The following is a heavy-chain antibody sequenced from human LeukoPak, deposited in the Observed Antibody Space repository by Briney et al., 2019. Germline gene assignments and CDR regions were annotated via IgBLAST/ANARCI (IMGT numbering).Heavy chain of an antibody. CDR3: ARLGYSYPYYFDY. Sequence: PGGSLRLSCAASGFTFSSYGMHWVRQAPGKGLEWVAVISYDGSNKYYADSVKGRFTISRDNSKNTLYLQMNSLRAEDTAVYYCARLGYSYPYYFDYGGQGPLVTVPS. D-gene: IGHD5-18*01. CDR1: GFTFSSYG. CDR2: ISYDGSNK. V-gene: IGHV3-30*03. J-gene: IGHJ4*02.